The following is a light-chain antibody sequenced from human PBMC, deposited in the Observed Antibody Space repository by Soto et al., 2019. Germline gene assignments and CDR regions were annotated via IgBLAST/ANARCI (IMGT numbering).Light chain of an antibody. Sequence: EIVLTQSPGTLSLSPGERATLSCRASQNVNSNHIAWYQQKPGQAPRLLIYGPSSRATGIPARFSGSGSGTEFTLTISSLQSEDFAVYYCQQYNNWPPITFGQGTRLEIK. CDR2: GPS. CDR3: QQYNNWPPIT. CDR1: QNVNSN. V-gene: IGKV3D-15*01. J-gene: IGKJ5*01.